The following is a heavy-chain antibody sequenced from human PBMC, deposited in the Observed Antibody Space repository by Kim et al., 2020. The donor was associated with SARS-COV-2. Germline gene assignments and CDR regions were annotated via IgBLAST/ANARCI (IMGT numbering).Heavy chain of an antibody. V-gene: IGHV3-7*01. CDR2: INDDGSNT. CDR1: GFTFSSFS. J-gene: IGHJ4*02. D-gene: IGHD6-13*01. Sequence: GGSLRLSCAASGFTFSSFSMSWHRQPPGKGLEWVAQINDDGSNTNYVDSVKGRFTISRDNVKNSLYLQMNSLRVEDTAVYYCVKGHHIGASGMCWGQG. CDR3: VKGHHIGASGMC.